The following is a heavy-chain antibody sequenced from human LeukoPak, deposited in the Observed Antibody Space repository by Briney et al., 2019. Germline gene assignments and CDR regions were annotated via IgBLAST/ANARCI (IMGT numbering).Heavy chain of an antibody. D-gene: IGHD6-13*01. CDR3: ARHKNSRGVAGRSHSYWFDP. V-gene: IGHV4-39*01. Sequence: PLETLSLTCTVSGASISSSVDYWGWIRQPPGRGLEWIGNISYSGSTYYNPSLKSRVTISVDTSKNQFSLKLTSVTAADTAVYYCARHKNSRGVAGRSHSYWFDPWGQGTLVTVSS. CDR1: GASISSSVDY. J-gene: IGHJ5*02. CDR2: ISYSGST.